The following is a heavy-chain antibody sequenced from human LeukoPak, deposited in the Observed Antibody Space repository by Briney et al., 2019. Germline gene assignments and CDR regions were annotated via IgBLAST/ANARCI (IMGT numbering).Heavy chain of an antibody. CDR2: INHSGST. CDR1: GGSFSGYY. J-gene: IGHJ4*02. CDR3: ARSLLCPIDY. V-gene: IGHV4-34*01. D-gene: IGHD2-21*01. Sequence: PSETLSLTCAVYGGSFSGYYWSWIRQPPGKGLEWIGEINHSGSTNYNPSLKSRVTISVDTSKNQFSLKLSSVTAADTAVYYCARSLLCPIDYWGQGTLVTVSS.